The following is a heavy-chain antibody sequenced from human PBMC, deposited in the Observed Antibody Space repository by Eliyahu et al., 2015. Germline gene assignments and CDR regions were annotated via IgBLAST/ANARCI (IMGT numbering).Heavy chain of an antibody. CDR1: GFTFADFA. Sequence: EVELVESGGGLVQPGRSLXLSCTGSGFTFADFAMSWFRQAPGKGLEWVGFIRREAYTGTAEYAASVKGRFTISRDDSKRIAHLQMDSLKTEDTAVYYCSVFPSTGSYGASWGRGTLVTVSS. CDR3: SVFPSTGSYGAS. CDR2: IRREAYTGTA. V-gene: IGHV3-49*03. J-gene: IGHJ5*02. D-gene: IGHD1-26*01.